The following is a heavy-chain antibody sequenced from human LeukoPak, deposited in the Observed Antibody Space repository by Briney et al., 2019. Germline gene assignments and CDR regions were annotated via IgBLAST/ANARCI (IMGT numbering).Heavy chain of an antibody. CDR3: ARAVDSSSWYTSFDP. D-gene: IGHD6-13*01. CDR2: MNPNSGNT. J-gene: IGHJ5*02. V-gene: IGHV1-8*01. Sequence: ASVKVSCKASGYTFTGYDINWVRQATGQGLEWMGWMNPNSGNTGYAQKFQGRVTMTRNTSISTAYMELSSLRSEDTAVYYCARAVDSSSWYTSFDPWGQGTLVTVSS. CDR1: GYTFTGYD.